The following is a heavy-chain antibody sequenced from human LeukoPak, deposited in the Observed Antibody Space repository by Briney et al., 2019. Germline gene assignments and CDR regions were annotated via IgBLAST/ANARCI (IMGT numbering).Heavy chain of an antibody. V-gene: IGHV3-73*01. CDR1: GFTFSGSA. D-gene: IGHD4-17*01. Sequence: GGSLRLSCAASGFTFSGSAIHWVRQASGKGLEWVGRIRSKANSYATSSAASVKGRFTISRDDSKNTAYLQMNSPKTEDTAVYYCTRDYGVLFDYWGQGTLVTVSS. CDR2: IRSKANSYAT. CDR3: TRDYGVLFDY. J-gene: IGHJ4*02.